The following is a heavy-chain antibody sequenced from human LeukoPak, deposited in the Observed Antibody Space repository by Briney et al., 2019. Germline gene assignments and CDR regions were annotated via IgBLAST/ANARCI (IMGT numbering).Heavy chain of an antibody. CDR3: ARGGDYGDVTDY. CDR1: GFTFSSYG. J-gene: IGHJ4*02. Sequence: PGRSLRLSCAASGFTFSSYGMHWVRQAPGKGLEWVAVISYDGSDKYYADSVKGRFTISRDNSKNTLYLQMNSLRAEDTAVYYCARGGDYGDVTDYWGQGTLVTVSS. D-gene: IGHD4-17*01. CDR2: ISYDGSDK. V-gene: IGHV3-30*03.